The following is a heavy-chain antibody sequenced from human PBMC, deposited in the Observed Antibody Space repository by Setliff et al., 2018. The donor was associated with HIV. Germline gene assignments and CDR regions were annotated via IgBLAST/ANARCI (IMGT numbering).Heavy chain of an antibody. CDR2: INPNSGGT. V-gene: IGHV1-2*04. D-gene: IGHD2-21*02. CDR1: GYTFTGYY. CDR3: ARDGAHCGGDSGGNYFDY. J-gene: IGHJ4*02. Sequence: RASVKVSCKASGYTFTGYYMHWVRQAPGQGLEWMGWINPNSGGTNYAQKFQGWVTMTRDTSISTAYMELSRLRSDDTAVYYCARDGAHCGGDSGGNYFDYWGQGSLVTVSS.